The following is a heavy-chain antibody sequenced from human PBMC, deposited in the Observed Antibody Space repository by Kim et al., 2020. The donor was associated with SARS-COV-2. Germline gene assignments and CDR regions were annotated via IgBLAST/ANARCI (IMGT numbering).Heavy chain of an antibody. D-gene: IGHD6-25*01. CDR3: AKDLTPLRPSYYYYGMDV. V-gene: IGHV3-23*01. J-gene: IGHJ6*02. Sequence: GRFTISRDNSKNTLYLQMNSLRAEDTAVYYCAKDLTPLRPSYYYYGMDVWGQGTTVTVSS.